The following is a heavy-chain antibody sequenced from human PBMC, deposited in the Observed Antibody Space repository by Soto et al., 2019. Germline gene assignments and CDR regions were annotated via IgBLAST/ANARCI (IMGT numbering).Heavy chain of an antibody. CDR3: ANFNWYFDL. CDR1: GGSISSYY. V-gene: IGHV4-59*12. CDR2: IYYTGST. J-gene: IGHJ2*01. Sequence: SETLSLTCTVSGGSISSYYWSWIRQPPGKGLEWIGYIYYTGSTNYNPSLKSRATISVDTSKNQFSLQLSSVTAADTAVHYCANFNWYFDLWGRGNLVTGS.